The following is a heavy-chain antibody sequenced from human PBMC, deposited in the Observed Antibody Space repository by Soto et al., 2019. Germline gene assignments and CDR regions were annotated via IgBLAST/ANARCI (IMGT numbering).Heavy chain of an antibody. CDR2: ISAYNGNT. D-gene: IGHD6-19*01. V-gene: IGHV1-18*01. Sequence: ASVKVSCKASGYTFTSYGIYWVRQAPGQGLEWMGWISAYNGNTNYAQKLQGRVTMTTDTSTSTAYMELRSLRSDDTAVYYFARLIAVAEAKWFDPWGQGTLVTVSS. J-gene: IGHJ5*02. CDR1: GYTFTSYG. CDR3: ARLIAVAEAKWFDP.